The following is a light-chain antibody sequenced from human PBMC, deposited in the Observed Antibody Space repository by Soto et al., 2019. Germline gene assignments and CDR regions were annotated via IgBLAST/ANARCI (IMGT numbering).Light chain of an antibody. CDR2: DAS. CDR1: QSISSY. CDR3: QQRSNWPPWT. V-gene: IGKV3-11*01. J-gene: IGKJ1*01. Sequence: TQSPSSLSASVGDRVTITCRASQSISSYLNWCQQKPGQAPRLLIYDASNRATGIPARFSGSGSGTDFTLTISSLEPEDFAVYYCQQRSNWPPWTFGQGTKVDIK.